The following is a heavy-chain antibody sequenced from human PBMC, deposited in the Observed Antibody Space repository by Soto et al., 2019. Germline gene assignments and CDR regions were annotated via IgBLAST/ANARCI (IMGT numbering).Heavy chain of an antibody. D-gene: IGHD3-3*01. J-gene: IGHJ4*02. CDR2: INPSGGST. Sequence: ASVKVSCKASGYTFTSYYMHWVRQAPGQGLEWMGIINPSGGSTSYAQKFQGRVTMTRDTSTSTVYMELSSLRSEDTAVYYCAREPEPITIFGVVTRFDYWGQGTLVTVSS. V-gene: IGHV1-46*03. CDR3: AREPEPITIFGVVTRFDY. CDR1: GYTFTSYY.